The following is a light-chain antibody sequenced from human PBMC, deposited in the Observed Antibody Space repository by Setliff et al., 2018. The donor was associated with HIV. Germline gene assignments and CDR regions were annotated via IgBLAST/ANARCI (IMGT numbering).Light chain of an antibody. CDR2: SDT. CDR1: SSNIGTNT. J-gene: IGLJ2*01. V-gene: IGLV1-44*01. CDR3: AAWDDSLSGVV. Sequence: QSALTQTPSASGTPGQGVTISCSGGSSNIGTNTVNWYQQLPGTAPKLLMYSDTQRPSGVPDRFSGSKSGTSASLAISGLQSEDEADYYCAAWDDSLSGVVFGGGTKL.